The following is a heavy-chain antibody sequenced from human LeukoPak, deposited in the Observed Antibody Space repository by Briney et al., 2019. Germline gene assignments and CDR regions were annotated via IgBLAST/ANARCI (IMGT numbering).Heavy chain of an antibody. D-gene: IGHD2-2*01. J-gene: IGHJ6*02. CDR1: GFTFSSYS. Sequence: GGSLRLSCAASGFTFSSYSMNWVRQAPGKGLEWVSSISSSSSYIYYADSVKGRFTISRDNAKNSLCLQMNSLRAEDTAVYYCASVSIVVVPAAEAYYYGMDVWGQGTTVTVSS. V-gene: IGHV3-21*01. CDR2: ISSSSSYI. CDR3: ASVSIVVVPAAEAYYYGMDV.